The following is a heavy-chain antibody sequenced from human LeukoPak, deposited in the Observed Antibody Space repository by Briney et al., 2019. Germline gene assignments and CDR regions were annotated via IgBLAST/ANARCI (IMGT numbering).Heavy chain of an antibody. CDR2: IYDSGST. V-gene: IGHV4-61*09. J-gene: IGHJ4*02. CDR3: ARGGWYQEY. CDR1: GGSISTGTYY. D-gene: IGHD6-19*01. Sequence: PSQTLSLTCTVSGGSISTGTYYWSWIRQPAGKGLEWIGHIYDSGSTKFNPSLKSRVTMSLDTSKKQFSLKLSYVTAADTAVYYCARGGWYQEYWGQGTLVTVSS.